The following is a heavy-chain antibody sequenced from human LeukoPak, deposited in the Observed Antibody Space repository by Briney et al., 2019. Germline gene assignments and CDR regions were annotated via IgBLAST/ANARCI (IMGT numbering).Heavy chain of an antibody. V-gene: IGHV3-9*01. CDR2: ISWNSGSI. CDR3: AKARGVIAAAFDY. Sequence: GRSLRLSCAASGFTFDDYATHWVRQAPGKGLEWVSGISWNSGSIGYADSVKGRFTISRDNAKNSLYLQMNSLRAEDTALYYCAKARGVIAAAFDYWGQGTLVTVSS. CDR1: GFTFDDYA. D-gene: IGHD6-13*01. J-gene: IGHJ4*02.